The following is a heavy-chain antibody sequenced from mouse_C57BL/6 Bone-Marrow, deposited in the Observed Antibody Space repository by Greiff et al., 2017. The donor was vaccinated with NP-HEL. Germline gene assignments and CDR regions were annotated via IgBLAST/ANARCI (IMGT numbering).Heavy chain of an antibody. D-gene: IGHD1-1*01. V-gene: IGHV1-55*01. CDR3: ASGDYYGSSPYFDV. J-gene: IGHJ1*03. Sequence: QVQLQQPGAELVKPGASVKMSCKASGYTFTSYWITWVKQRPGQGLEWIGDIYPGSGSTNYNEKLKSKATLTVDTSSSTAYMQLSSLTSEDSAVYYCASGDYYGSSPYFDVWGTGTTVTVSS. CDR1: GYTFTSYW. CDR2: IYPGSGST.